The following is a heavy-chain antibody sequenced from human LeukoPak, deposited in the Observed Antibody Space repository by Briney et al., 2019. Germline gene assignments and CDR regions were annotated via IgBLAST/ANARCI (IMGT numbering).Heavy chain of an antibody. V-gene: IGHV4-4*02. CDR2: IYRSGTT. J-gene: IGHJ4*02. CDR1: GGSLSSTNW. CDR3: ARRFPYSNGWSSYFDY. D-gene: IGHD6-19*01. Sequence: SETLSLTCAASGGSLSSTNWWSLVRPPPGKGLELIGEIYRSGTTNYKPSLKSRVTISLYNSSNHFSLKLTSVTAADSAVYYCARRFPYSNGWSSYFDYWGQGALVTVFS.